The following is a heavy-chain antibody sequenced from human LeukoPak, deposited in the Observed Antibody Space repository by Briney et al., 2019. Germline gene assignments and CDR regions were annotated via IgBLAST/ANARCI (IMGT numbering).Heavy chain of an antibody. CDR3: ARGVLPGDYNWFDP. V-gene: IGHV4-34*01. CDR2: INHSGST. CDR1: GGSFSGYY. Sequence: SETLSLTCAVYGGSFSGYYWSWIRQPPGKGLEWIGEINHSGSTNYNPSLKSRVTISVDTSKNQFSLKLSSVTAADTAVYYCARGVLPGDYNWFDPWGQGTLVTVSS. J-gene: IGHJ5*02. D-gene: IGHD4-17*01.